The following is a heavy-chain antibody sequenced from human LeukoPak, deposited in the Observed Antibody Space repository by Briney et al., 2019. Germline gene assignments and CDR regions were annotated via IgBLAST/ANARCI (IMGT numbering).Heavy chain of an antibody. D-gene: IGHD2-2*01. J-gene: IGHJ4*02. Sequence: SETLSLTCAVYGGSFSGYYWSWIRQPPGKGLEWIGEINHSGSNNYNPSLKSRLTISVDTSKNQYSQKLGSVTTADTAVYYCARIFFLPRYCSSNSCGQYFDYWGQGTLVTVSS. CDR1: GGSFSGYY. CDR3: ARIFFLPRYCSSNSCGQYFDY. V-gene: IGHV4-34*01. CDR2: INHSGSN.